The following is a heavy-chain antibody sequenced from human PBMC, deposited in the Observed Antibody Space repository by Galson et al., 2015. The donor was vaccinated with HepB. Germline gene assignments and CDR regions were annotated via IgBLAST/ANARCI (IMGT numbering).Heavy chain of an antibody. J-gene: IGHJ6*02. Sequence: SLRLSCAASGFTFSNYGMHWVRQAPGKGLEWVAVISYDGRNQYYAESVKGRFTISRENSKNTVFLQMNSLRAEDTAVFYCAKEQRYSESYFDAFYHNGMDTWGQGTTVTVSS. CDR2: ISYDGRNQ. V-gene: IGHV3-30*18. CDR3: AKEQRYSESYFDAFYHNGMDT. D-gene: IGHD1-26*01. CDR1: GFTFSNYG.